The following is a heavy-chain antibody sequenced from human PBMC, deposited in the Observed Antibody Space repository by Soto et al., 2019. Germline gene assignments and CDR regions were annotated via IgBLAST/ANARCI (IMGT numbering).Heavy chain of an antibody. V-gene: IGHV2-70*01. Sequence: VNPTQTLTLTCTFSGFSLSTSGMCVSWIRQPPGKALEWLALIDWDDDKYYSTSLKTRLTISKDTSKNQVVLTMTNMDPVDTATYYCARGVGDLLWKARPYYFDYWGQGTLVTVSS. CDR3: ARGVGDLLWKARPYYFDY. CDR1: GFSLSTSGMC. J-gene: IGHJ4*02. D-gene: IGHD3-10*01. CDR2: IDWDDDK.